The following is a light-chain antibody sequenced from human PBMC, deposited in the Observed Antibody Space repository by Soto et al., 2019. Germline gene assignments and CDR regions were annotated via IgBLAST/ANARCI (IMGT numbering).Light chain of an antibody. CDR1: QSVSSSY. CDR3: HQYGTSSGT. CDR2: GAS. J-gene: IGKJ2*01. V-gene: IGKV3-20*01. Sequence: EIVLTQSPGTLSLSPGERATLSCRASQSVSSSYLAWYQQKPGQAPRLLIYGASSRATGIPDRISGSGSGTDFTLTISRLEPEDFAVYYCHQYGTSSGTFGQGTKLEIK.